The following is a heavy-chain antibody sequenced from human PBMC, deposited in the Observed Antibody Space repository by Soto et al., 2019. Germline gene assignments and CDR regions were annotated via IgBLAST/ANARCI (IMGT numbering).Heavy chain of an antibody. CDR3: AKAHTLWFGELSLDPRDY. CDR2: ISGSGGST. V-gene: IGHV3-23*01. CDR1: GFTFSSYA. J-gene: IGHJ4*02. Sequence: GVLRLSCAASGFTFSSYAMSWVRRAPGKGLEWVSAISGSGGSTYYADSVKGRFTISRDNSKNTLYLQMNSLRAEDTAVYYCAKAHTLWFGELSLDPRDYWGQGTLVTVS. D-gene: IGHD3-10*01.